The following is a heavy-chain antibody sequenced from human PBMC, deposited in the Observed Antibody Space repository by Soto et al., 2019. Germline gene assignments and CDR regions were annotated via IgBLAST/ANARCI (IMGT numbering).Heavy chain of an antibody. CDR3: ARENLDSIYYYYGMDV. D-gene: IGHD3-9*01. CDR1: GFTFSDYY. Sequence: QVQLVGSGGVLVKPGGSLRLACAASGFTFSDYYMSWSLQALGKGQELVSYVSSSGSNIYDADSVKGRFTLSRDNAKHSLYLQMNSLRAEDTAVYSCARENLDSIYYYYGMDVWGQGTTVTVSS. CDR2: VSSSGSNI. V-gene: IGHV3-11*01. J-gene: IGHJ6*02.